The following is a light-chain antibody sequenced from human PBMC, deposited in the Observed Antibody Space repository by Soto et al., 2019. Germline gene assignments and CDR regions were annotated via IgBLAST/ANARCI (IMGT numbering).Light chain of an antibody. V-gene: IGKV1-27*01. CDR3: HKYKSAPYT. Sequence: DIQMTQAPSSLSASVGDRVTITCRASQGIATHLAWYQQKPGKAPNLLIYAASTVQSGVPSRFSGSGFGTDFTLTIRSLQPEDVATYYGHKYKSAPYTFGPGTKVDI. J-gene: IGKJ3*01. CDR1: QGIATH. CDR2: AAS.